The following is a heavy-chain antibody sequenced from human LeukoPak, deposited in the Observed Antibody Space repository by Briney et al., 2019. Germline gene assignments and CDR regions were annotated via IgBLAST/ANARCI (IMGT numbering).Heavy chain of an antibody. Sequence: PSETLSLTCTVSGGSISSSSYYWGWIRQPPGKGLEWIGSIYYSGSTYYNPSLKSRVTISVDTSKNQFSLKLSSVTAADTAVYYCARQGSFSSNPENWFDPWGQGTLVTVSS. CDR1: GGSISSSSYY. CDR3: ARQGSFSSNPENWFDP. CDR2: IYYSGST. V-gene: IGHV4-39*01. D-gene: IGHD6-13*01. J-gene: IGHJ5*02.